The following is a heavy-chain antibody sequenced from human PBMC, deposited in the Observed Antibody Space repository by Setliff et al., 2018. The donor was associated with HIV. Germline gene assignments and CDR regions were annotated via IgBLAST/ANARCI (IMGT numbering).Heavy chain of an antibody. CDR1: GGSISSLY. J-gene: IGHJ2*01. CDR3: ARDPRERWGSTYWYFDV. D-gene: IGHD7-27*01. Sequence: PSETLSLTCTVSGGSISSLYWSWIRQPPGKKLEWIGNIYYSGSTNYSPSLKSRVTISVDTSRNQFSLNLRSVTAADTAVYYCARDPRERWGSTYWYFDVWGRGTLVTVSS. CDR2: IYYSGST. V-gene: IGHV4-59*11.